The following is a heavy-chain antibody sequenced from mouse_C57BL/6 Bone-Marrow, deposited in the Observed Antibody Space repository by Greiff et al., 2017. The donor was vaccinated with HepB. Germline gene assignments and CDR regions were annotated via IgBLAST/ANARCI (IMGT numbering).Heavy chain of an antibody. CDR2: FYPGSGSI. D-gene: IGHD1-1*01. Sequence: VQLQQSGAELVKPGASVKLSCKASGYTFTEYTIHWVKQRSGQGLEWIGWFYPGSGSIKYNEKFKDKATLTADKSSSTVYMELSRLTSEDSAVYFCARHDLGYYYGNSYDAMDYWGQGTSVTVSS. CDR3: ARHDLGYYYGNSYDAMDY. J-gene: IGHJ4*01. V-gene: IGHV1-62-2*01. CDR1: GYTFTEYT.